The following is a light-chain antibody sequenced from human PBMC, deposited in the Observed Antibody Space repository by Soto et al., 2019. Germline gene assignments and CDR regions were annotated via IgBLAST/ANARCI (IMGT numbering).Light chain of an antibody. J-gene: IGKJ1*01. CDR2: GAS. V-gene: IGKV1-39*01. CDR3: QQSYRIPQT. CDR1: QTISNY. Sequence: DTHMTQSPSSLSASVGDRVTITCRASQTISNYLNWYQQKPGKAPKLLIYGASTLQGGVPSRFSGTGSGTDFTLTISSLQPEDFATYFCQQSYRIPQTFGQGTKVDLK.